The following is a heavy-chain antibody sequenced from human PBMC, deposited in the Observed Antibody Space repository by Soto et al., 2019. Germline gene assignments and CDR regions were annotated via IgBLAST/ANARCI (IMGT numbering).Heavy chain of an antibody. Sequence: QVQLVESGGGVVQPGRSLRLSCAASGFSFSNYAMHWVRQAPGKGLEWVAVIWYDGSNKYYADSVKGRFTISRDNSKNTLYLQMNSLRAEDTAVYYCARGAHYDILSGYGGYYYYGLDVWGQGTTVTVSS. J-gene: IGHJ6*02. CDR3: ARGAHYDILSGYGGYYYYGLDV. CDR2: IWYDGSNK. CDR1: GFSFSNYA. V-gene: IGHV3-33*01. D-gene: IGHD3-9*01.